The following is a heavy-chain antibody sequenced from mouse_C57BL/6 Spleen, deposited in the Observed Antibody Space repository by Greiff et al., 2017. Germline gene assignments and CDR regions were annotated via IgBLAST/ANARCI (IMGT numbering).Heavy chain of an antibody. CDR1: GYTFTDYY. CDR3: ARDGSSYAAY. Sequence: EVQLQQSGPVLVKPGASVKMSCKASGYTFTDYYMNWVKQSHGKSLEWIGVINPYNGGTSYNQKFKGKATLTVDKSSSTAYMELNSLTSEDSAVYYCARDGSSYAAYWGQGTLVTVSA. J-gene: IGHJ3*01. V-gene: IGHV1-19*01. D-gene: IGHD1-1*01. CDR2: INPYNGGT.